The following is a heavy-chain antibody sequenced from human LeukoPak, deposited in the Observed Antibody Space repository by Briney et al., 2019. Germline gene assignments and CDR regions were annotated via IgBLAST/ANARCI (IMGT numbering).Heavy chain of an antibody. CDR1: RYTFTSYD. CDR3: ARIHGEDRDY. J-gene: IGHJ4*02. CDR2: MNPNSGNT. Sequence: ASVKVSCKASRYTFTSYDINWVRQATGQGLEWMGWMNPNSGNTGYAQKFQGRVTMTRNTSISTAYMGLSSLRSEDTAVYYCARIHGEDRDYWGQGTLVTVSS. V-gene: IGHV1-8*01. D-gene: IGHD4-17*01.